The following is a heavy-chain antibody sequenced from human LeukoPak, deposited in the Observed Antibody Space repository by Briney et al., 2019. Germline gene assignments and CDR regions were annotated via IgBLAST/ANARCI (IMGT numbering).Heavy chain of an antibody. D-gene: IGHD6-13*01. CDR2: IYGGGST. J-gene: IGHJ6*02. CDR3: AREAAAAGASYYYYYYGMDV. CDR1: GFTVSSNY. V-gene: IGHV3-66*01. Sequence: GGSLRLSCSASGFTVSSNYMSWVRQAPGKGLEWVSVIYGGGSTYYADSVKGRFTISRDNSKNTLYLQMNSLRAEDTAVYYCAREAAAAGASYYYYYYGMDVWGQGTTVTVSS.